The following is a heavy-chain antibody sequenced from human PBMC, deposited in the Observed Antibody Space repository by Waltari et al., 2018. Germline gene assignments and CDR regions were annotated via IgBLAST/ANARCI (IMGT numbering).Heavy chain of an antibody. CDR2: IIPLSGST. J-gene: IGHJ6*02. Sequence: QLVQSGAEVKKPGSSVKVSCQASGGTFTSSAISWVRQAPGQGLEWMGGIIPLSGSTNYAQKFQGRLTMTADDSTSTAYMDLSGLTSDDTAVYFCAKKLPTSTWKYFYHGLDVWGQGTTVVVSS. CDR3: AKKLPTSTWKYFYHGLDV. CDR1: GGTFTSSA. V-gene: IGHV1-69*01. D-gene: IGHD6-13*01.